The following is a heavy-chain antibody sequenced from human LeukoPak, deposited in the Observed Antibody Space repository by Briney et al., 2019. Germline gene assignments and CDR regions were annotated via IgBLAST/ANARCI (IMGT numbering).Heavy chain of an antibody. J-gene: IGHJ4*02. CDR1: GYTFTGYY. V-gene: IGHV1-2*02. Sequence: ASVKASCKASGYTFTGYYMHWVRQAPGQGLEWMGWINPNSGGTNYAQKFQGRVTMTRDTSISTACMELSRLRSDDTAVYYCARDTAAFDYWGQGTLVTVSS. CDR2: INPNSGGT. CDR3: ARDTAAFDY. D-gene: IGHD6-13*01.